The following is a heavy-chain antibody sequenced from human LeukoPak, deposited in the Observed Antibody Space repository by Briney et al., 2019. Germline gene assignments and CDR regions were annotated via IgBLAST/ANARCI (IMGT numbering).Heavy chain of an antibody. CDR3: ARDMHSSFDY. CDR2: IKQDGGEK. J-gene: IGHJ4*02. CDR1: GXTFSAHW. D-gene: IGHD2-2*01. V-gene: IGHV3-7*05. Sequence: PGGSLRLSCAASGXTFSAHWLSWLRQAPGRGLEWVASIKQDGGEKYYVDSVMGRFTISKDNAKNSLYMQMNSLRVDDTAVYYCARDMHSSFDYWGQGTLVSVSS.